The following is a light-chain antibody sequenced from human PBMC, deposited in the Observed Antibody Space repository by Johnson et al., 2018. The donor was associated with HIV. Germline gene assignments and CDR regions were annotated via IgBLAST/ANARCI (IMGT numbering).Light chain of an antibody. CDR2: END. CDR1: SSNIGNNY. V-gene: IGLV1-51*02. J-gene: IGLJ1*01. CDR3: ATWDNSLSSGGV. Sequence: QSVLTQPPSVSAAPGQKVTISCSGSSSNIGNNYVSWYRHLPGTAPKLLIYENDNRPSGIPDRFSGSKSGTSATLGITGLQTGDEADYYCATWDNSLSSGGVFGTGTKVTVL.